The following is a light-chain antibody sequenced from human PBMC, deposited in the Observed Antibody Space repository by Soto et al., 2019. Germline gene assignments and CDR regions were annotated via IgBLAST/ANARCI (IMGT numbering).Light chain of an antibody. CDR3: QQYYSTLLT. V-gene: IGKV4-1*01. J-gene: IGKJ4*01. CDR1: QSVLYSSNNKNY. Sequence: DIVMTQSPDSLAVSLGERATINCKSSQSVLYSSNNKNYLAWYQQKPGQPPKLLIYWASTRESGVPDRLSGSGSGTDFTLTISGLQAEDVAVYYCQQYYSTLLTFGGGTKVELK. CDR2: WAS.